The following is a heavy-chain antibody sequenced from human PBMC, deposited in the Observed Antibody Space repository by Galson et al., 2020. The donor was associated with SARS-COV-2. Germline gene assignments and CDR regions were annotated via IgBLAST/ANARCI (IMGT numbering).Heavy chain of an antibody. D-gene: IGHD3-3*01. V-gene: IGHV4-39*07. CDR1: GGSISSSSYY. J-gene: IGHJ3*02. CDR2: IYYSGST. Sequence: SETLSLTCTVSGGSISSSSYYWGWIRQPPGKGLEWIGSIYYSGSTYYNPSLKSRVTISVDTSKNQFSLKLSSVTAADTAVYYCARVIGSMAFGVVIIPGAFDIWGQGTMVTVSS. CDR3: ARVIGSMAFGVVIIPGAFDI.